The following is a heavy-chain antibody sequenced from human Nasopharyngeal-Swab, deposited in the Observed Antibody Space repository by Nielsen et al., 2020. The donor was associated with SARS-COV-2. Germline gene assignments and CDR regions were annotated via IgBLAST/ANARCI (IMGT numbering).Heavy chain of an antibody. CDR3: ARETLGLGIVVGDY. Sequence: SETLSLTCTVSGGSISSGGYYWSWIRQHPGKGLEWIGYIYYSGSTYYNPSLKGRVTIPVDTSKNQFSLKLSSVTAADTAVYYCARETLGLGIVVGDYWGQGTLVTVSS. CDR2: IYYSGST. D-gene: IGHD3-22*01. CDR1: GGSISSGGYY. V-gene: IGHV4-31*03. J-gene: IGHJ4*02.